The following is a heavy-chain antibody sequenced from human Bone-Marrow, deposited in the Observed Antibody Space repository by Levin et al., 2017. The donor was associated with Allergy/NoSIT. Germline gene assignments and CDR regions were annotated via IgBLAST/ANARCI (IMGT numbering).Heavy chain of an antibody. D-gene: IGHD6-6*01. CDR2: ISYTEST. CDR1: RGSISNYY. J-gene: IGHJ4*02. V-gene: IGHV4-59*01. CDR3: ARGEYSTSELDF. Sequence: SETLSLTCTVSRGSISNYYWNWIRQPPGKVLEWIGYISYTESTNYSPALKSRVTISVDTSQNQFSLRLTSVTAADTAVYYCARGEYSTSELDFWGQGILITVSS.